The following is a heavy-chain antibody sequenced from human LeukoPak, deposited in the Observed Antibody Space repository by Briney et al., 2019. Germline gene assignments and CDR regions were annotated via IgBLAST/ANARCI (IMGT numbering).Heavy chain of an antibody. J-gene: IGHJ4*02. D-gene: IGHD2-15*01. V-gene: IGHV1-2*02. CDR1: GYTFTDYY. CDR3: AREGNGLLSKDLDY. Sequence: GASVKVSCKGSGYTFTDYYLHWVRQAPGQGVEWVGYINPRDGGTSSPPNFRGRVTMTTDASSSTVYMELSRLTSDDTAIYYCAREGNGLLSKDLDYWGQGTLVTVSS. CDR2: INPRDGGT.